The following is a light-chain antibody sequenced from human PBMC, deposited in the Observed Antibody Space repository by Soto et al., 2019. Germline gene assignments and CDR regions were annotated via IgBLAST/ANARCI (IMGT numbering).Light chain of an antibody. Sequence: ILMTQSPATLSVSPGERATLSCRASQSVSRDLAWYQQKPGQAPRLLIYGASTRATGIPARFSGSGSGTEFTLTISSLQSEDFAVYYCQQYNNWPPLTFGGGTKVEIK. CDR3: QQYNNWPPLT. J-gene: IGKJ4*01. CDR1: QSVSRD. CDR2: GAS. V-gene: IGKV3-15*01.